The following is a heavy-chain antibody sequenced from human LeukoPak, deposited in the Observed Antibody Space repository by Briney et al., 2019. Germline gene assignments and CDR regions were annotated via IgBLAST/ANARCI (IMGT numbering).Heavy chain of an antibody. CDR2: IKPDEREK. J-gene: IGHJ2*01. Sequence: GGSLRLSCAASGFTFSSDWMIWVRQAPGKGLEWVANIKPDEREKYYLDSVKGRFTVSRDNARNLLYLQMNSLRAEDTAVYYCVRYYTRHSWYFDLWGRGTLVTVSS. CDR1: GFTFSSDW. D-gene: IGHD3-10*01. CDR3: VRYYTRHSWYFDL. V-gene: IGHV3-7*01.